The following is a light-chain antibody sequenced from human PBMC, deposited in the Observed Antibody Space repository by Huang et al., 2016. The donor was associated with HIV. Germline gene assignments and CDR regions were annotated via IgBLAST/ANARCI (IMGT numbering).Light chain of an antibody. CDR2: KAS. CDR3: QHFNAYPYT. Sequence: DIQMTQSPSTLSAYVGDRVTITCRASQSISIWLAWYQQKPGKAPKLLSYKASTLESGVPSRFSGGGSGTEFTLTITSLQPDDFATYYCQHFNAYPYTFGQGTKLEIK. J-gene: IGKJ2*01. CDR1: QSISIW. V-gene: IGKV1-5*03.